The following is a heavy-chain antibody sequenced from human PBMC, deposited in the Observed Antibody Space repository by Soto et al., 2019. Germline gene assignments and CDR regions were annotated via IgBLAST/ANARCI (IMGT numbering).Heavy chain of an antibody. CDR3: ARDGADIVVVVAADDHYFEY. V-gene: IGHV3-33*01. J-gene: IGHJ4*02. CDR2: IWYDASNK. Sequence: QVQLVESGGGVVQPGRSLRLSCAASGFTFSSYGMHWVRQAPGKGLEWVAVIWYDASNKYYADSVKGRFTISRDNSKNTLYLQMNSLRAEDTAVYYCARDGADIVVVVAADDHYFEYWGQGTLVTVSS. D-gene: IGHD2-15*01. CDR1: GFTFSSYG.